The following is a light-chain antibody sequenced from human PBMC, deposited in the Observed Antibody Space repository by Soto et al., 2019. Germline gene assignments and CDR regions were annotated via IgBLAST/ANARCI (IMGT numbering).Light chain of an antibody. J-gene: IGKJ1*01. CDR2: KAS. CDR3: QHYNSYPWT. V-gene: IGKV1-5*03. CDR1: QSIGSR. Sequence: DIQMTQSPSTLSASVGDRVTITCRASQSIGSRLAWYQQIPGKAPKLLIYKASSLESGVPSRFSGSGSGTEFTLTISSLQPDDFATYHCQHYNSYPWTFGQGTKVEIK.